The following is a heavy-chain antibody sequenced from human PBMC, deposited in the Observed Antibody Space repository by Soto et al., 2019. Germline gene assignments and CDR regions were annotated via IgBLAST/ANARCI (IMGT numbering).Heavy chain of an antibody. CDR2: IIPIFGTA. V-gene: IGHV1-69*13. CDR3: ARDIVSESDPYYFDY. Sequence: SVKVSCKASGGTFSSYAISWVRQAPGQGLEWMGGIIPIFGTANYAQKFQGRVTITADESTSTAYMELSSLRSEDTAVYYCARDIVSESDPYYFDYWGQGTLVTVSS. D-gene: IGHD1-26*01. CDR1: GGTFSSYA. J-gene: IGHJ4*02.